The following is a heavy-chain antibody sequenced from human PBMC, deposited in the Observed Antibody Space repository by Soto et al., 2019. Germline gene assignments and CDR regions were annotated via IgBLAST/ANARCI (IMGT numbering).Heavy chain of an antibody. V-gene: IGHV5-10-1*03. Sequence: EVQLVQSGAEVKKPGESLRISCKGSGYSFTTYWISWVRQVPGKGLEWMGRIDPSDSFTNYSPSFEGHVTISADKSIDTAYLQWSSVKASDTVMYYCVFVRGGEHNYHYALDVWGQGTKVTVSS. CDR2: IDPSDSFT. D-gene: IGHD3-10*02. J-gene: IGHJ6*02. CDR1: GYSFTTYW. CDR3: VFVRGGEHNYHYALDV.